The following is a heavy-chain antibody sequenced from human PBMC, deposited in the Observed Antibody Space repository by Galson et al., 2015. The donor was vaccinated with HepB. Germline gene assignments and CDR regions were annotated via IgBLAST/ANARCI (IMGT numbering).Heavy chain of an antibody. J-gene: IGHJ4*02. D-gene: IGHD6-13*01. V-gene: IGHV3-30*04. CDR1: GFTFSSYA. Sequence: SLRLSCAASGFTFSSYAMHWVRQAPGKGLEWVAVISYDGSNKYYADSVKGRFTISRDNSKNTLYLQMNSLRAEDTAVYYCARPGVGIAAAGTIPYWGQGTLVTVSS. CDR3: ARPGVGIAAAGTIPY. CDR2: ISYDGSNK.